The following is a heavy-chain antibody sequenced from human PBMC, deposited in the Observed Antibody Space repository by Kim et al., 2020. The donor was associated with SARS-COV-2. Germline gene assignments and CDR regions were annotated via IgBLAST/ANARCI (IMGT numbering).Heavy chain of an antibody. D-gene: IGHD3-10*01. J-gene: IGHJ6*02. CDR3: ARDVFLWFGELLHYYYYYGMDV. CDR1: GFTFSSYS. Sequence: GGSLRLSCAASGFTFSSYSLNWVRQAPGKGLEWVSYISSSSSTIYNADPVKGRSTLSRDNAKNLPYLQMNILRAEDTAVYYCARDVFLWFGELLHYYYYYGMDVWGQGTTVTVSS. CDR2: ISSSSSTI. V-gene: IGHV3-48*04.